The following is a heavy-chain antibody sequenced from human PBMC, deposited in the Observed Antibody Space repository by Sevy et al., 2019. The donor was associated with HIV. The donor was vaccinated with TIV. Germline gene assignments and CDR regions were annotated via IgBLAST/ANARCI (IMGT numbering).Heavy chain of an antibody. V-gene: IGHV3-21*04. J-gene: IGHJ4*02. CDR3: ARDFTVFGVVSGIDY. D-gene: IGHD3-3*01. CDR1: GFTFRTYS. CDR2: ISDDSRYI. Sequence: GGSLRLSCEASGFTFRTYSMNWVRQAPGKGLEWLSSISDDSRYIYYSDSVKGRFTISRANAKNFLFLQMNNLRVEDTAIYYCARDFTVFGVVSGIDYWGQGNLVTVSS.